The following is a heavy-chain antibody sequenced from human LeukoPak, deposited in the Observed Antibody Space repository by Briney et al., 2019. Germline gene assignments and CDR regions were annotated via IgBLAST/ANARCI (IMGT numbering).Heavy chain of an antibody. CDR1: GFTFSRYW. D-gene: IGHD3-10*02. Sequence: PLGSLRLSCAASGFTFSRYWMSWVRQAPGKGLEWVANIKQDGSEKDYVDSVKGRFTISRDNAKNSLYLQMNSLRAEDTAVYYCAELGITMIGGVWGKGTAVTISS. V-gene: IGHV3-7*01. J-gene: IGHJ6*04. CDR2: IKQDGSEK. CDR3: AELGITMIGGV.